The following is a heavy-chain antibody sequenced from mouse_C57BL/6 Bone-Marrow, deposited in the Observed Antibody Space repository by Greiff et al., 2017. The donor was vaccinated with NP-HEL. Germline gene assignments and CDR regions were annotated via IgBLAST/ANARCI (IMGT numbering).Heavy chain of an antibody. D-gene: IGHD1-1*01. CDR1: GYTFTSYG. Sequence: VQLQQSGAELARPGASVKLSCKASGYTFTSYGISWVKQRTGQGLEWIGEIYPRSGNTYYNEKFKGKATLTADKSSSTAYMELRSLTSEDSAVYFCARRVTTVVVPYWYFYVWGTGTTVTVSS. CDR3: ARRVTTVVVPYWYFYV. CDR2: IYPRSGNT. V-gene: IGHV1-81*01. J-gene: IGHJ1*03.